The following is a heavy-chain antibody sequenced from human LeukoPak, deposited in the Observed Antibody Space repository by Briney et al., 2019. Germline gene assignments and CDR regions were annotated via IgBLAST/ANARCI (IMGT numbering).Heavy chain of an antibody. Sequence: SETLSLTCTVSGGSISSGDYYWSWIRQPPGKGLEWIGYIYYSGSTYYNPSLKSRVTISVDTSKNQFSLKLSSVTAADTAVYYCDRETAAAGNWFDPWGQGTLVTVSS. CDR2: IYYSGST. CDR3: DRETAAAGNWFDP. V-gene: IGHV4-30-4*01. D-gene: IGHD6-13*01. J-gene: IGHJ5*02. CDR1: GGSISSGDYY.